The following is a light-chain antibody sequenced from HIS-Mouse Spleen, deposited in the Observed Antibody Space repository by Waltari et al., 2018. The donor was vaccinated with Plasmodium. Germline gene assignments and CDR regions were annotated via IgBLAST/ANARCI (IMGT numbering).Light chain of an antibody. CDR3: CSYAGSRV. V-gene: IGLV2-23*01. CDR1: SSDVGSYNL. Sequence: QSALTQPASVSGSPGQSITISCTGTSSDVGSYNLVSWYQQHPGKAPKLMIDEGSKRRSGVSNRFSGSKSCNTASLTISGLQAEDEADYYCCSYAGSRVFGGGTKLTVL. J-gene: IGLJ3*02. CDR2: EGS.